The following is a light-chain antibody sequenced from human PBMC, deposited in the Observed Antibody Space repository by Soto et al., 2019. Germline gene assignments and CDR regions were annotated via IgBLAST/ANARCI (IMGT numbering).Light chain of an antibody. CDR1: QSVNGN. V-gene: IGKV3-15*01. J-gene: IGKJ5*01. Sequence: EIVMTQSPATLSVSPGERATLSCRASQSVNGNLAWYQQKPGQAPRLLIYGASTRATGIPARFSGSGSGTEFTLIISSLQSEDFAVYYCQQYNNSLITFGQGTRLEIK. CDR3: QQYNNSLIT. CDR2: GAS.